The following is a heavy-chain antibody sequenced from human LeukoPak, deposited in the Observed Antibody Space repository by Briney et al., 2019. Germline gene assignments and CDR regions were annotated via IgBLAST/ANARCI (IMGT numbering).Heavy chain of an antibody. J-gene: IGHJ4*02. CDR2: ISAYNGNT. CDR3: ARDRGFLEWLLYEDYFDY. CDR1: GGTFSSYA. D-gene: IGHD3-3*01. V-gene: IGHV1-18*01. Sequence: ASVKVSCKASGGTFSSYAISWVRQAPGQGLEWMGWISAYNGNTNYAQKLQGRVTMTTDTSTSTAYMELRSLRSDDTAVYYCARDRGFLEWLLYEDYFDYWGQGTLVTVSS.